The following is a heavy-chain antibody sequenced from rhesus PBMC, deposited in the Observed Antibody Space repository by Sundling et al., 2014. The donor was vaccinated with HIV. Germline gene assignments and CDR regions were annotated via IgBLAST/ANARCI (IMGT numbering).Heavy chain of an antibody. Sequence: QVTLKESGPALVKPTQTLTLTCSFSGFSLSRSGMGVGWIRQPSRKTLEWLAHIYWDDDKRYSTSLKNRLTISKDTSKNQVVLTMTNMDPMDTGTYFCARSYDWSEIWDAFDFWGQGLRVTVSS. D-gene: IGHD3-22*01. V-gene: IGHV2-174*02. J-gene: IGHJ3*01. CDR2: IYWDDDK. CDR1: GFSLSRSGMG. CDR3: ARSYDWSEIWDAFDF.